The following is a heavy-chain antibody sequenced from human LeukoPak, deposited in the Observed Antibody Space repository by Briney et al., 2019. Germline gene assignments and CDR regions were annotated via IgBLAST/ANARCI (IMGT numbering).Heavy chain of an antibody. D-gene: IGHD3-22*01. Sequence: GASVKVSCKVSGYTLSQLSMPWVRQAPGKGLEWMGGVDPEDGETIYAQKFQGRVTMTEDTSTDTAYMEMRSLRSEDTAVYYCATESNGYNYYWGQGTLVTVSS. CDR3: ATESNGYNYY. J-gene: IGHJ4*02. V-gene: IGHV1-24*01. CDR1: GYTLSQLS. CDR2: VDPEDGET.